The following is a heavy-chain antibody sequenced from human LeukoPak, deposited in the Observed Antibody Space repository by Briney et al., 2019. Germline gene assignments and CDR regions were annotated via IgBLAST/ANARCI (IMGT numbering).Heavy chain of an antibody. CDR1: GYTFTSYG. Sequence: GASVTVSCTASGYTFTSYGISWVRQAPGQGLEWMGWISAYNGNTNYAQKLQGRVTMTTDTSTSTAYMELRSLRSDDTAVYYCARGATYYYDSSGYYFDYWGQGTLVTVSS. CDR3: ARGATYYYDSSGYYFDY. CDR2: ISAYNGNT. V-gene: IGHV1-18*01. D-gene: IGHD3-22*01. J-gene: IGHJ4*02.